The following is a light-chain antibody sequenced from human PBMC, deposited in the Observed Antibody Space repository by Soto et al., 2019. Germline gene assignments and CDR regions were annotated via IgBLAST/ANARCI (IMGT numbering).Light chain of an antibody. CDR3: NSYTSSSTLVV. J-gene: IGLJ1*01. V-gene: IGLV2-14*01. Sequence: QSVLTQPASVSGSPGQSITISCTGTSSDVGGYNYVSWYQQHPGKAPKLMIYEVSNGPSGVSKRFSGSKSGNTASLTISGLQAEDEDDYYCNSYTSSSTLVVFGTGTKLTVL. CDR1: SSDVGGYNY. CDR2: EVS.